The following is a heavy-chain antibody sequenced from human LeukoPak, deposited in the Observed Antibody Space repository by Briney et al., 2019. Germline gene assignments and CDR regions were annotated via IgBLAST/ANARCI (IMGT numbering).Heavy chain of an antibody. Sequence: ASVKVSCKASGYTFTSYDINWVRQATGQRLEWMGWINAGNGNTKYSQEFQGRVTITRDTSASTAYMELSSLRSEDMAVYYCARGDCSGGSCYTSWGQGTLVTVSS. CDR1: GYTFTSYD. J-gene: IGHJ5*02. CDR2: INAGNGNT. CDR3: ARGDCSGGSCYTS. D-gene: IGHD2-15*01. V-gene: IGHV1-3*03.